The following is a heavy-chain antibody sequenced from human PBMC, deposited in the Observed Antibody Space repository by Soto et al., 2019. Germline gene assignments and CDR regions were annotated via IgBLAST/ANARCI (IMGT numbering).Heavy chain of an antibody. Sequence: PSETLSLTRAVSGGSISSGDYSWSWIRQPPGKGLEWIGYIYHSGTIYYNPSLQSRVTISVDRSRNQFSLRLSSVTAADTAVYYCARSFGSSPTAFDYWGQGTLVTVSS. V-gene: IGHV4-30-2*01. CDR1: GGSISSGDYS. J-gene: IGHJ4*02. CDR3: ARSFGSSPTAFDY. D-gene: IGHD6-6*01. CDR2: IYHSGTI.